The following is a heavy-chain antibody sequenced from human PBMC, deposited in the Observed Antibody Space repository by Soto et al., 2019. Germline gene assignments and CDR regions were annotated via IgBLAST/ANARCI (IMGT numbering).Heavy chain of an antibody. CDR2: INHSGST. J-gene: IGHJ1*01. CDR1: GGSFNGYY. CDR3: ARGWGGYFQH. Sequence: PSETMSLTCAVYGGSFNGYYGTWIRQHPGTGLEWIGEINHSGSTNYNPSLKSRVTISVDTSKNQFSLKLTSVTAADTAVYYCARGWGGYFQHWGQGTLVTVSS. D-gene: IGHD7-27*01. V-gene: IGHV4-34*01.